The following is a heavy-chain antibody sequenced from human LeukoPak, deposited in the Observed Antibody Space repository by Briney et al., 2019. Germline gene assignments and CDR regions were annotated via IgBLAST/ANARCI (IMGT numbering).Heavy chain of an antibody. J-gene: IGHJ4*02. V-gene: IGHV4-59*01. CDR2: VYYTGST. CDR1: GGDIDNFY. D-gene: IGHD5-18*01. Sequence: PSETLSLTCSVSGGDIDNFYWVWIRQPPGKGLEWIGHVYYTGSTMLNPSLGNRVTISLDTSKSQFSLNLRSMTAADTAVYYCAGTVMSGYGYGYAYWGQGSLVSVSS. CDR3: AGTVMSGYGYGYAY.